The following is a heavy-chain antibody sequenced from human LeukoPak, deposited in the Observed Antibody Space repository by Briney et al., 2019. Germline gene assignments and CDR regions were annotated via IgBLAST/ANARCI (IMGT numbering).Heavy chain of an antibody. J-gene: IGHJ4*02. Sequence: ASVKVSCKASGYTFTGYYMHWVRQAPGQGLEWMGWINPNSGGTNYAQKFQGRVTMTRDTSISTAYMELSRLRSDDTAVYHCATDVGEYSSSSWDYWGQGTLVTVSS. CDR3: ATDVGEYSSSSWDY. D-gene: IGHD6-6*01. CDR1: GYTFTGYY. CDR2: INPNSGGT. V-gene: IGHV1-2*02.